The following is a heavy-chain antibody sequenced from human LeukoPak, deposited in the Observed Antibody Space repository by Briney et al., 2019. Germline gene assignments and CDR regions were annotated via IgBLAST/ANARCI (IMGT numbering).Heavy chain of an antibody. CDR2: ISGSGDSS. CDR1: GFTFSSYA. V-gene: IGHV3-23*01. Sequence: GGSLRLSCAASGFTFSSYAMSWVRQAPGKGLEWVSAISGSGDSSYYADSVKGRITISRDNSKNTLYLQMNSLRAEDTAVYYCAKGDRFGTTGTMDVWGQGTTVTVSS. CDR3: AKGDRFGTTGTMDV. J-gene: IGHJ6*02. D-gene: IGHD1-1*01.